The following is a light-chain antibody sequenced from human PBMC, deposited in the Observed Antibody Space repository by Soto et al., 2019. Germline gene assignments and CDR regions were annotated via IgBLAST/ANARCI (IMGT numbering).Light chain of an antibody. J-gene: IGKJ4*01. Sequence: EIVMTQSPATLSVSPGERATLSCKASQSVRSNLAWYQQKPGQAPRLLIYGESTRATDIPARFSGSGSGTEFTLTIASLQSEDFATYYCQQYSDWPLTFCGGTKVDIK. CDR2: GES. CDR1: QSVRSN. CDR3: QQYSDWPLT. V-gene: IGKV3-15*01.